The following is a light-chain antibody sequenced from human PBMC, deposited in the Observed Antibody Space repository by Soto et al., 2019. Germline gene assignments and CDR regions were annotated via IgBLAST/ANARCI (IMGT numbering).Light chain of an antibody. CDR2: GAS. V-gene: IGKV3-15*01. Sequence: EILMTQSPATLSVSPGERATLSCRASQSVSSNLAWYQQKPGQAPRLLISGASTRATGVPARFSGSGSETEFTLTISSLQSEDFALYYCQQYNNWWTFGQWTQVEIK. CDR1: QSVSSN. CDR3: QQYNNWWT. J-gene: IGKJ1*01.